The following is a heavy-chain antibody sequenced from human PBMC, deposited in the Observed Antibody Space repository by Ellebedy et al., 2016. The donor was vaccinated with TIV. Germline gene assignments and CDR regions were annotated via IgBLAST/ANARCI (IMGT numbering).Heavy chain of an antibody. CDR3: ARSYDSSGYYRRGFDI. V-gene: IGHV3-23*01. CDR2: ISGSGYSI. D-gene: IGHD3-22*01. CDR1: GFTFSSYA. Sequence: GESLKISCAASGFTFSSYAMSWVRQAPGKGLEWVSAISGSGYSIYYADSVKGRFTISRDNSKDTLYLQMNSLRAEDTAVYFCARSYDSSGYYRRGFDIWGQGTMVTVSS. J-gene: IGHJ3*02.